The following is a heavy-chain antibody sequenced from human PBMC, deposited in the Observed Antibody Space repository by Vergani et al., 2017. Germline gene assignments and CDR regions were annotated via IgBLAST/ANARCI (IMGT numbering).Heavy chain of an antibody. CDR2: ISGTGGFT. CDR3: AKSASVFMSLPNWFES. CDR1: GISFKDYA. Sequence: EVRLLESGGDLLQSGESLKISCAASGISFKDYAISWVRQAPGKGLEWVSGISGTGGFTFYADPVTGRFTISCDNYKNTLYLQMSSLRADDTAVYYWAKSASVFMSLPNWFESWGQGTHVTVS. V-gene: IGHV3-23*01. J-gene: IGHJ5*01.